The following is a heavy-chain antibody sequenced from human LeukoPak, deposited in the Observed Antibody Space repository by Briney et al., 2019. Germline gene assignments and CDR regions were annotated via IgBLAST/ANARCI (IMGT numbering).Heavy chain of an antibody. J-gene: IGHJ4*02. Sequence: GESLKISCKGSGYSFTTYWVVWVRQMPGKGLEWMGIIYPGDPDTRYSPSFQGQVTISADRSINTAYLQWTSLTASDTAMYYCARQDHGSYDYWGQGTLVTVSS. CDR2: IYPGDPDT. CDR3: ARQDHGSYDY. D-gene: IGHD3-10*01. V-gene: IGHV5-51*01. CDR1: GYSFTTYW.